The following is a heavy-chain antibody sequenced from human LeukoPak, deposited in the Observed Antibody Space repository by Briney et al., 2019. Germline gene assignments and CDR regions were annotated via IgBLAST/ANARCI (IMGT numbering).Heavy chain of an antibody. J-gene: IGHJ3*02. CDR2: ISGSGGST. V-gene: IGHV3-23*01. CDR3: AKDWGSGSYQPDAFDI. Sequence: PGGSLGLSCVASGFTFNSNAMSWVRQAPGKGLEWVSTISGSGGSTYYADSVKGRFTISRDNSKNTLYLQMNSLRAEDTAVYYCAKDWGSGSYQPDAFDIWGQGTMVTVSS. D-gene: IGHD1-26*01. CDR1: GFTFNSNA.